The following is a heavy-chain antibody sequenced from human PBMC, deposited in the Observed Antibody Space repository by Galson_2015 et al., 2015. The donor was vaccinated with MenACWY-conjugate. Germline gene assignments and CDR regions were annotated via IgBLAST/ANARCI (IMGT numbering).Heavy chain of an antibody. J-gene: IGHJ3*02. CDR3: AKGANYYDSSGTRYDAFDI. CDR1: GFTSSKCA. V-gene: IGHV3-23*01. Sequence: SLRLSCAASGFTSSKCAMSWVRQAPGKGLEWVSGISASGGDIDYADSVKGRFTISRDNSKNTVYLQMNSLRAEDTAVYHCAKGANYYDSSGTRYDAFDIWGQGTMVTVSS. D-gene: IGHD3-22*01. CDR2: ISASGGDI.